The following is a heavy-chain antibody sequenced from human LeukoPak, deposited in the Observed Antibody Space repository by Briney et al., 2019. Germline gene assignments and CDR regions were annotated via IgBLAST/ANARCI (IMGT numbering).Heavy chain of an antibody. V-gene: IGHV3-23*01. Sequence: HPGGSLRLSCAASGFTFSSYAMSWVRQAPGKGLEWVSTISSSGGSTYYADSVKGRFTISRDNSKNTLYLQMNSLRAEDTAVYYCARGIATGIDFFDPWGQGTLVTVSS. CDR1: GFTFSSYA. J-gene: IGHJ5*02. D-gene: IGHD6-13*01. CDR3: ARGIATGIDFFDP. CDR2: ISSSGGST.